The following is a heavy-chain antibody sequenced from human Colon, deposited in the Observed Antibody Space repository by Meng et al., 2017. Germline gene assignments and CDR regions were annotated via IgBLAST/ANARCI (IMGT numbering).Heavy chain of an antibody. CDR2: SYQSGRT. V-gene: IGHV4-4*02. J-gene: IGHJ4*02. Sequence: LSGTLITTCTVTDVSINSNTRWSSVRQSPGRVLEWIDKSYQSGRTIFSPSLKSLVTIPLDKSKNQFSLKVSYMTAADTAVYFCARVPTTVDPFESWGQGTLVTVSS. CDR1: DVSINSNTR. D-gene: IGHD4-23*01. CDR3: ARVPTTVDPFES.